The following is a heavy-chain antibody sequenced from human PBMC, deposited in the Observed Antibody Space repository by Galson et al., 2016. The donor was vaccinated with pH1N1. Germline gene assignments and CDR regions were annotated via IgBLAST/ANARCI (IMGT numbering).Heavy chain of an antibody. Sequence: SVKVSCKVSGYTLSDLSIQWVRQAPGKGLEWMGGFNPEDGEALYAQKFQGRVKVTEDISTDTAFMELRRLRSEDTAVYYCATPRYNFFYMDVWGTGTTVIVSS. D-gene: IGHD5-12*01. CDR3: ATPRYNFFYMDV. CDR1: GYTLSDLS. V-gene: IGHV1-24*01. CDR2: FNPEDGEA. J-gene: IGHJ6*03.